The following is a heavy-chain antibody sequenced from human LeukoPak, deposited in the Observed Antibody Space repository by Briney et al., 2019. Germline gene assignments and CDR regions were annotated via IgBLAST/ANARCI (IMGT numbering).Heavy chain of an antibody. CDR2: ISGSGGST. D-gene: IGHD5-18*01. CDR3: AKGRRYSYGYAYYFDY. CDR1: GFTFSSYV. V-gene: IGHV3-23*01. J-gene: IGHJ4*02. Sequence: GGSLRLSCAASGFTFSSYVMSWVRQAPGKGLEWVSAISGSGGSTYYADSVKGRFTISRDNSKNTLYLQMNSLRAEDTAVYYRAKGRRYSYGYAYYFDYWGQGTLVTVSS.